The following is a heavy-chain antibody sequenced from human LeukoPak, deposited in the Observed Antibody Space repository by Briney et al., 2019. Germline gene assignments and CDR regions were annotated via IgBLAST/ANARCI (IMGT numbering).Heavy chain of an antibody. CDR3: ARRPRVYCSSTSCLRANAFDI. D-gene: IGHD2-2*01. CDR2: INHSGST. J-gene: IGHJ3*02. V-gene: IGHV4-34*01. Sequence: PSETLSLTCAVYGGSFSGYYWSWIRQPPGKGLEWIGEINHSGSTNYNPSLKSRVTISVDTSKNQFSLKLSSVTAADTAVYYCARRPRVYCSSTSCLRANAFDIWGQGTMVTVSS. CDR1: GGSFSGYY.